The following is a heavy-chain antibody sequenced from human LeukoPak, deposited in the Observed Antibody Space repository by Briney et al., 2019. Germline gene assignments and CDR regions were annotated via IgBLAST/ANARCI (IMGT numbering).Heavy chain of an antibody. CDR2: IIPIFGTA. Sequence: GASVKVSCKASGGTFSSYAISWVRQAPGQGLEWMGGIIPIFGTANYAQKFQGRVTMTRDTSISTAYLDLSRLRSDDTAVYYCARVVVRDANNYKDYWGQGTLVTVSS. D-gene: IGHD5-24*01. CDR1: GGTFSSYA. J-gene: IGHJ4*02. CDR3: ARVVVRDANNYKDY. V-gene: IGHV1-69*05.